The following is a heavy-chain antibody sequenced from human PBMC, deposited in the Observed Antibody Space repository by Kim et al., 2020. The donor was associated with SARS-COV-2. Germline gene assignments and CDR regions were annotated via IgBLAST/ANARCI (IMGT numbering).Heavy chain of an antibody. D-gene: IGHD5-12*01. V-gene: IGHV3-23*01. J-gene: IGHJ3*02. Sequence: DSVKGRFTISRDKSKNTLYLQMNNLRAADTAVYYCAKDPLYSGYDRGAFDIWGQGTMVTVSS. CDR3: AKDPLYSGYDRGAFDI.